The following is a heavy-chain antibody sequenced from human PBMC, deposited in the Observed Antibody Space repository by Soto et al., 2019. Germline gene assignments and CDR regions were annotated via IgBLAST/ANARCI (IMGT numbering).Heavy chain of an antibody. Sequence: PVGSLRLSCAASGFTFSSYTMNWVRQAPGRGLEWVSSIGTSSSYIYYADSVKGRFTISRDNSKNTLYLQMNSLRAEDTAVYYCARGGVVILDYWGQGTLVTVSS. CDR2: IGTSSSYI. V-gene: IGHV3-21*01. D-gene: IGHD3-3*01. J-gene: IGHJ4*02. CDR3: ARGGVVILDY. CDR1: GFTFSSYT.